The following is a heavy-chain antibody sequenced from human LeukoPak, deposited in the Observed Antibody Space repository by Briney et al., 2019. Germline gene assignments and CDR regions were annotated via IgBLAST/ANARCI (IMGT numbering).Heavy chain of an antibody. Sequence: KPSETLSLTCTVSGGSISSYYWSWIRQPPGKGLEWIGYIYYSGSTYYNPSLKSRVTISVDTSKNQFSLKLSSVTAADTAVYYCARQRYTYYYDSSGYPYYFDYWGQGTLVTVSS. J-gene: IGHJ4*02. V-gene: IGHV4-59*08. CDR3: ARQRYTYYYDSSGYPYYFDY. CDR1: GGSISSYY. CDR2: IYYSGST. D-gene: IGHD3-22*01.